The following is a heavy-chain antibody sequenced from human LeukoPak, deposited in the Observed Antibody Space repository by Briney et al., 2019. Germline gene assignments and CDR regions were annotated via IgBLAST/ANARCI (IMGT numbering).Heavy chain of an antibody. CDR3: ARNPPATAEFYFDF. Sequence: PSETLSLTCTVFGSSIRSGYYWGWIRQPPGKGLEWTGSISQSGSTYYNPSLKSRITISLDTSKNRFSLKLTSVTAADTADYYCARNPPATAEFYFDFWGQGTLVTVSS. V-gene: IGHV4-38-2*02. CDR2: ISQSGST. D-gene: IGHD1-14*01. CDR1: GSSIRSGYY. J-gene: IGHJ4*02.